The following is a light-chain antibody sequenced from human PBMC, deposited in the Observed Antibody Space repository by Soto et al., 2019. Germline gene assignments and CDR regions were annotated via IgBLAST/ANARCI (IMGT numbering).Light chain of an antibody. CDR1: QSISSC. CDR3: QHYNSFPLT. J-gene: IGKJ4*01. Sequence: DIQMTQSPSTLSASVGDRVTITCRASQSISSCLAWDQQTPGKAPTLLIYKASSLESGAPSRFSGSGSGTEFTLTISSLQPDDFVTDSCQHYNSFPLTFGGGTKVEIK. CDR2: KAS. V-gene: IGKV1-5*03.